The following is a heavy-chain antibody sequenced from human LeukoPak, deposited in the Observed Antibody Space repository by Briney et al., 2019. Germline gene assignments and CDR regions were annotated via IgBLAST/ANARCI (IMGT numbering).Heavy chain of an antibody. V-gene: IGHV3-30*02. CDR3: ARDLAAVAAPFDY. CDR2: IRYDGSNK. Sequence: GGSLRLSCAASGFTFSSYGMHWVRQAPGKGLEWVAFIRYDGSNKYYADSVKGRFTISRDNSKNTPYLQMNSLRAEDTAVYYCARDLAAVAAPFDYWGQGTLVTVSS. CDR1: GFTFSSYG. D-gene: IGHD6-19*01. J-gene: IGHJ4*02.